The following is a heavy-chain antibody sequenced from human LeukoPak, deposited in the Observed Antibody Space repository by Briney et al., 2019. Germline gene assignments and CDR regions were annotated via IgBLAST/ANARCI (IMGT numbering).Heavy chain of an antibody. CDR3: ARADSSWANDY. D-gene: IGHD6-13*01. CDR2: ISYDGSNK. Sequence: PGGSLRLSCAASGFTFSSYGMHWVRQAPGKGLEWVAVISYDGSNKYYADSVKGRFTISRDNAKNTLFLQMNSLRVEDTAVYYCARADSSWANDYWGQGTLVTVSS. CDR1: GFTFSSYG. J-gene: IGHJ4*02. V-gene: IGHV3-30*03.